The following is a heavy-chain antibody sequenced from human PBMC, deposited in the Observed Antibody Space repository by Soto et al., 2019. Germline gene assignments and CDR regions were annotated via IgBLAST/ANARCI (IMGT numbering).Heavy chain of an antibody. D-gene: IGHD4-17*01. Sequence: PSETLSLTCTVSGGSISSGDYYWSWIRQPPGKGLEWIGYIYYSGSTYYNPSLKSRVTISVDTSKNQFSLKLSSVTAADTAVYHCASVGRPTVVTLDYWGQGTLVTVS. CDR2: IYYSGST. CDR1: GGSISSGDYY. J-gene: IGHJ4*02. CDR3: ASVGRPTVVTLDY. V-gene: IGHV4-30-4*01.